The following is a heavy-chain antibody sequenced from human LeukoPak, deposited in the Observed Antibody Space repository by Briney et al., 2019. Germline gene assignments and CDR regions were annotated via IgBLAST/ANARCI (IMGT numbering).Heavy chain of an antibody. J-gene: IGHJ6*03. CDR1: GGSISSSSYY. CDR3: ARHVPMVRGVMQEYYYYYYYMDV. Sequence: PSETLSPTCTVSGGSISSSSYYWGWIRQPPGKGLEWIGSVYYSGYTYYNPSLKSRVTISVDTSNDQFSLKLSSVTAADTAVYYCARHVPMVRGVMQEYYYYYYYMDVWGKGTTVTISS. CDR2: VYYSGYT. D-gene: IGHD3-10*01. V-gene: IGHV4-39*01.